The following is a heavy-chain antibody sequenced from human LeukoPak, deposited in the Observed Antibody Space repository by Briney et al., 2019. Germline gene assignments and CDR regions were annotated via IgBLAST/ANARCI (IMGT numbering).Heavy chain of an antibody. J-gene: IGHJ4*02. V-gene: IGHV3-74*01. CDR1: GFTFSSYG. D-gene: IGHD5-24*01. CDR2: INSDGSST. Sequence: PGGSLSLSCAASGFTFSSYGMHWVRQAPGKGLVWVSRINSDGSSTSYADSVKGRFTISRDNAKNTLYLQMNSLRAEDTAVYYCARSSRDGYNQGTSPFDYWGQGTLVTVSS. CDR3: ARSSRDGYNQGTSPFDY.